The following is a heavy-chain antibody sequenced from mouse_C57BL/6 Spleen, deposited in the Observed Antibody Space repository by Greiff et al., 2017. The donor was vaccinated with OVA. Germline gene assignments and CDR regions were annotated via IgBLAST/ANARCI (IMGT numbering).Heavy chain of an antibody. Sequence: EVQRVESGGGLVKPGGSLKLSCAAPGFTFSDYGMHWVRQAPEKGLEWVAYISSGSSTIYYADTVKGRFTISRDNAKNTLFLQMTSLRSEDTAMYYCARTANWDDQDFDYWGQGTTLTVSS. D-gene: IGHD4-1*01. V-gene: IGHV5-17*01. CDR3: ARTANWDDQDFDY. CDR2: ISSGSSTI. CDR1: GFTFSDYG. J-gene: IGHJ2*01.